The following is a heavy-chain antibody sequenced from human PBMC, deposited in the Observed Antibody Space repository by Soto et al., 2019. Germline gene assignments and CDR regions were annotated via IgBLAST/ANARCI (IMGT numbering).Heavy chain of an antibody. Sequence: QVQLAESGGGVVQPGRSLRLSCATSGSTFSTYTMHWVRQAPGKGLEWVAVISFYEGNKYYAASVKGRFTISRDDSKNTLYLQMNSLRAEDTAVYYCARENTVGYCSGGSCYYFDYWGQGTLVTVSS. J-gene: IGHJ4*02. CDR2: ISFYEGNK. CDR3: ARENTVGYCSGGSCYYFDY. D-gene: IGHD2-15*01. V-gene: IGHV3-30-3*01. CDR1: GSTFSTYT.